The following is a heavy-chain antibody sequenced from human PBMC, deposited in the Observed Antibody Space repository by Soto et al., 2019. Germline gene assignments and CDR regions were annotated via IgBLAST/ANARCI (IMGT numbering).Heavy chain of an antibody. J-gene: IGHJ4*02. CDR3: AKLPVIAVAVNPDYFDY. D-gene: IGHD6-19*01. Sequence: GGSLRLACAASGFTFSSYAMSWVRQAPGKGLEWVSAISGSGGSTYYADSVKGRFTISRDNSKNTLYLQMNSLRAEDTAVYYCAKLPVIAVAVNPDYFDYWGQGSLVTFSS. CDR1: GFTFSSYA. CDR2: ISGSGGST. V-gene: IGHV3-23*01.